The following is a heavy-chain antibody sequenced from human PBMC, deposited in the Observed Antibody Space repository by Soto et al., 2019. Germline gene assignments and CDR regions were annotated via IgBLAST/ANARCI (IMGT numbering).Heavy chain of an antibody. CDR2: INPSGGST. V-gene: IGHV1-46*01. Sequence: ASVKVSCKASGYTLTSYYMHWVRQAPGQGLEWMGIINPSGGSTSYAQKFQGRVTMTRDTSTSTVYMELSSLRSEDTAVYYCARDLAYSSGFRGTFDYWGQGTLVTVSS. D-gene: IGHD6-19*01. J-gene: IGHJ4*02. CDR1: GYTLTSYY. CDR3: ARDLAYSSGFRGTFDY.